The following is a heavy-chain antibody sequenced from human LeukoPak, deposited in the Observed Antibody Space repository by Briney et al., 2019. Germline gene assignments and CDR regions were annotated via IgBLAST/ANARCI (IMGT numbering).Heavy chain of an antibody. CDR2: IYHSGST. V-gene: IGHV4-4*02. D-gene: IGHD6-13*01. CDR3: ARSYGSNWPQDYFDY. CDR1: GFAFSGSA. Sequence: GSLKLSCAASGFAFSGSAIHWVRQPPGKGLEWIGEIYHSGSTNYSPSLKSRVTISVDKSKNQFPLKLNSVTAADTAVYYCARSYGSNWPQDYFDYWGQGTLVTVSS. J-gene: IGHJ4*02.